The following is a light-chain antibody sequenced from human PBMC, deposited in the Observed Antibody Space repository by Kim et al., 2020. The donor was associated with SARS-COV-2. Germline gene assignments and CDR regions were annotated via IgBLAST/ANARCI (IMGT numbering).Light chain of an antibody. CDR3: SSATNKLGVV. J-gene: IGLJ2*01. Sequence: QSVTISCTGTSKDVGGTYNRVSWYQQPPGTAPILIISEVSSRPSGVPDRFSGSKSGNTASLTISGLQAEDEADYYCSSATNKLGVVFGGGTQLTVL. CDR2: EVS. CDR1: SKDVGGTYNR. V-gene: IGLV2-18*02.